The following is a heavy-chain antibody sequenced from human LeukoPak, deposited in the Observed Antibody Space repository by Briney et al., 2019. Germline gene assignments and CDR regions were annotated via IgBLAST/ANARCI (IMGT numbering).Heavy chain of an antibody. CDR3: ARGSGSWVESDYMDV. J-gene: IGHJ6*03. CDR1: GFTFSSYA. CDR2: ISGSGGST. D-gene: IGHD3-10*01. Sequence: GGSLRLSCAASGFTFSSYAMSWVRQAPGKGLEWVSAISGSGGSTYYADSVKGRFTISRDNSKNTLYLQMNSLRAEDTAVYYCARGSGSWVESDYMDVWGKGTTVTVSS. V-gene: IGHV3-23*01.